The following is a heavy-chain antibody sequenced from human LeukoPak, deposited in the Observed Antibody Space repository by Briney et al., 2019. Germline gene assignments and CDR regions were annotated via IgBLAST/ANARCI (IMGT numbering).Heavy chain of an antibody. D-gene: IGHD3-3*01. Sequence: PSETLSLTCTVSGGSIRGSSYYWVWIRQPPGKGLEWIGTIYYSGSTYYNPSLKSRVTISADTSKNQLSLKVRSVTAADTAVYYCARSSGVVNHNWFDPWGQGTLVTVSS. CDR3: ARSSGVVNHNWFDP. V-gene: IGHV4-39*01. J-gene: IGHJ5*02. CDR1: GGSIRGSSYY. CDR2: IYYSGST.